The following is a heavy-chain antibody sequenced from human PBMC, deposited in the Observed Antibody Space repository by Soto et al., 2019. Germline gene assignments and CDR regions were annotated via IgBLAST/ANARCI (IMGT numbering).Heavy chain of an antibody. CDR3: ARANARIQLD. V-gene: IGHV3-66*01. CDR2: IYSGGST. D-gene: IGHD5-18*01. CDR1: GFTVSSNY. Sequence: EVQLVESGGGLVQPGGSLRLSCAASGFTVSSNYMSWVRQAPGKGLEWVSVIYSGGSTYYADSVKGRFTISRDNSKNTLYLQMNSLRAEDTAVYYCARANARIQLDWGQVTLGTVSS. J-gene: IGHJ4*02.